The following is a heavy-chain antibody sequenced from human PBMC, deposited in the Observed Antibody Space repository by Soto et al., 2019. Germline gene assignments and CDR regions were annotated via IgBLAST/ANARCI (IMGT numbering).Heavy chain of an antibody. CDR2: IYYSGST. D-gene: IGHD6-13*01. Sequence: QVQLQESGPGLVKPSQTLSLTCTVSGGSISSGGYYWSWIRQHPGKGLEWIGYIYYSGSTYYNPSLKSRVTISVDTSKNQFSLKLSSVTAADTAVYYCAREGYSSSWYEEGDYYYGMDVWGQGTTVTVSS. CDR1: GGSISSGGYY. V-gene: IGHV4-31*03. J-gene: IGHJ6*02. CDR3: AREGYSSSWYEEGDYYYGMDV.